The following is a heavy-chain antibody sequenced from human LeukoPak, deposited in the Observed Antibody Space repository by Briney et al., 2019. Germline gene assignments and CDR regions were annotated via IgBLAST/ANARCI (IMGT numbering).Heavy chain of an antibody. CDR2: ISGSGGST. CDR1: GFTFSSYA. Sequence: GGSLRLSCAASGFTFSSYAMSWVRQAPGKGLEWVSAISGSGGSTYYADSVKGRFTISRDNSKNTLYLQMNSLRAKDTAVYYCAREAWGDCSSTSCWAYYYYYYMDVWGKGTTVTVSS. CDR3: AREAWGDCSSTSCWAYYYYYYMDV. D-gene: IGHD2-2*01. V-gene: IGHV3-23*01. J-gene: IGHJ6*03.